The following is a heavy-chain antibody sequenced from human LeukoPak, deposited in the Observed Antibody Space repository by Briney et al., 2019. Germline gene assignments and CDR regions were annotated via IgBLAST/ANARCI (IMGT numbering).Heavy chain of an antibody. Sequence: WGSLRLSCAASGFIFSNYAMTWVRQAPGKGLEWVSAGSGSGNSTYYADSVKGRFTISRDNSKNTVYLQMNSLRAEDTATYYCAKDANSGSYFFYFDYWGQGTLVTVSS. J-gene: IGHJ4*02. CDR2: GSGSGNST. D-gene: IGHD1-26*01. V-gene: IGHV3-23*01. CDR3: AKDANSGSYFFYFDY. CDR1: GFIFSNYA.